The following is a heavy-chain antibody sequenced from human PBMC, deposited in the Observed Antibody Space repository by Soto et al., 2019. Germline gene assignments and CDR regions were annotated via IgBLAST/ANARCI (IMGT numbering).Heavy chain of an antibody. J-gene: IGHJ4*02. CDR3: ARKGVAFDY. Sequence: GGSLRLSCAASGFTFSSYSMNWVRQAPGKGLEWISYISTTSSSIYYADSVKGRFTISRDNAKNSLFLQMNSLRDEDTAVYYCARKGVAFDYWGQGALVTSPQ. D-gene: IGHD3-3*01. CDR2: ISTTSSSI. V-gene: IGHV3-48*02. CDR1: GFTFSSYS.